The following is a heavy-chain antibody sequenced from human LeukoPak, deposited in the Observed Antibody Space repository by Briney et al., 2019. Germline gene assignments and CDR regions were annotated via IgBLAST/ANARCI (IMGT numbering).Heavy chain of an antibody. J-gene: IGHJ4*02. CDR2: MNQDGSEK. CDR3: ARDLYCGGDCHSLFGY. CDR1: GFTFSDYY. Sequence: GGSLRLSCAASGFTFSDYYMSWIRQAPEKGLEWVANMNQDGSEKYYVDSVKGRFTISRDNAKNSLYLQMTSLRAEDTAMYYCARDLYCGGDCHSLFGYWGQGTLVTVSS. D-gene: IGHD2-21*02. V-gene: IGHV3-7*01.